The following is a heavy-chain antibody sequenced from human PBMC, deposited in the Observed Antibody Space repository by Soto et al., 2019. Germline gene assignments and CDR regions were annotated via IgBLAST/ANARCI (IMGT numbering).Heavy chain of an antibody. CDR1: GFTFSNAW. Sequence: EVQLVESGGGLVKPGGSLRLSCAASGFTFSNAWMSWVRQAPGKGLEWVGRIKSKTDGGTTDYAAPVKGRFTISRDDSKNTLYLQMNSLKTEDTAVYYCTTGGHIVVVVAATPDGFDIWGQGTMVPVSS. V-gene: IGHV3-15*01. CDR3: TTGGHIVVVVAATPDGFDI. J-gene: IGHJ3*02. CDR2: IKSKTDGGTT. D-gene: IGHD2-15*01.